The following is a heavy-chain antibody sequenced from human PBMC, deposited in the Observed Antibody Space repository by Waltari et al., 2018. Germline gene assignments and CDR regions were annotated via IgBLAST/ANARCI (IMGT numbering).Heavy chain of an antibody. V-gene: IGHV4-59*01. Sequence: QVQLQESGPGLVKPSETLSLTCTVPGGSISSYYWSWIRQPPGKGLEWIGYIYYSGSTNYNPSLKSRVTISVDTSKNQFSLKLSSVTAADTAVYYCARGYYDSSGYQTFDYWGQGTLVTVSS. CDR2: IYYSGST. J-gene: IGHJ4*02. CDR3: ARGYYDSSGYQTFDY. CDR1: GGSISSYY. D-gene: IGHD3-22*01.